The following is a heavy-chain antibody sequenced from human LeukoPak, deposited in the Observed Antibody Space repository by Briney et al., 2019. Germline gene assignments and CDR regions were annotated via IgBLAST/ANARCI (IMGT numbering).Heavy chain of an antibody. Sequence: GGSLRLSCAASGFTFAPYWMTWVRQAPGKGLEYVATMNRDGSEKYYVDSVKSRFTISRDNSKNSLYLQMDSLRAEDTAVYYCARGIEEWLYLYYWGQGALVTVAS. CDR3: ARGIEEWLYLYY. D-gene: IGHD3-3*01. CDR1: GFTFAPYW. CDR2: MNRDGSEK. J-gene: IGHJ4*02. V-gene: IGHV3-7*04.